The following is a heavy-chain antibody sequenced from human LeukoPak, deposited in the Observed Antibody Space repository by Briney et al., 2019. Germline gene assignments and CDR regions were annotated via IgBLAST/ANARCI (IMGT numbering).Heavy chain of an antibody. J-gene: IGHJ1*01. V-gene: IGHV3-66*02. CDR3: ARDGRNYYDSSGYPYAEYFQH. Sequence: GGSLRLSSAASGFTVSSNYMSWVRQAPGKGLEWVSVIYSGGSTYYADSVKGRFTISRDNSKNTLYLQMNSLRAEDTAVYYCARDGRNYYDSSGYPYAEYFQHWGQGTLVTVSS. CDR2: IYSGGST. CDR1: GFTVSSNY. D-gene: IGHD3-22*01.